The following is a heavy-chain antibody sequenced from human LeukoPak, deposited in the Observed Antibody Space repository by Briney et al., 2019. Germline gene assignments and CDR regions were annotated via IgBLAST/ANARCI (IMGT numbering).Heavy chain of an antibody. Sequence: GGSLRLPCVASGFTFRNYGMHWVRQAPGKGLEWVAFKRYDGTNEDYADSVKGRFTISRDNSKNTVSLQMNSLRTDDTAVYYCARSYSSGWYRRHAFDYWGQGTLVTVSS. CDR1: GFTFRNYG. CDR3: ARSYSSGWYRRHAFDY. J-gene: IGHJ4*02. D-gene: IGHD6-19*01. CDR2: KRYDGTNE. V-gene: IGHV3-30*02.